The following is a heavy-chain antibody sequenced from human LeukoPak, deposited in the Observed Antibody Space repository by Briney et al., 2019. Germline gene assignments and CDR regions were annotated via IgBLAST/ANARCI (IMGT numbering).Heavy chain of an antibody. CDR3: ARGIAVAVTNWFDP. V-gene: IGHV3-33*01. J-gene: IGHJ5*02. CDR2: IWYDGSNK. D-gene: IGHD6-19*01. Sequence: GRSLRLSCAASGFTFSSYGMHWVRQAPGKGLEWVAVIWYDGSNKYYADSVMGRFTISRDNSKNTLYLQMNSLRAEDTAVYYCARGIAVAVTNWFDPWGQGTLVTVSS. CDR1: GFTFSSYG.